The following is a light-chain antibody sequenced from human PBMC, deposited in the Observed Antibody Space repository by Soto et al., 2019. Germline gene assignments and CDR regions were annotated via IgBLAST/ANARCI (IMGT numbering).Light chain of an antibody. V-gene: IGKV3-15*01. CDR1: PSVNGN. J-gene: IGKJ1*01. CDR2: DVS. Sequence: EVVVTQSPATLSVSPGDRATLSCRASPSVNGNLAWYQQKPGQTPRLLIYDVSTRANGVPARFSGTGSVTEFTLTITILQSEDFALYYSQQYNGSPSWTFGQGTRVEIK. CDR3: QQYNGSPSWT.